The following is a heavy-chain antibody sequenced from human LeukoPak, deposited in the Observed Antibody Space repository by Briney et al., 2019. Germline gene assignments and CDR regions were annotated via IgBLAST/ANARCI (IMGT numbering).Heavy chain of an antibody. CDR3: ARGYGSDCYPPDY. V-gene: IGHV3-21*01. D-gene: IGHD2-21*02. J-gene: IGHJ4*02. CDR2: ISSSSSYI. Sequence: GGSLRLSCAASGFTFSSYSMNWVRQAPGKGLEWVSSISSSSSYIYYADSVKGRFTISRDNAKNSLYLQMNSLRAEDTAVYYCARGYGSDCYPPDYWGQGTLVTVSS. CDR1: GFTFSSYS.